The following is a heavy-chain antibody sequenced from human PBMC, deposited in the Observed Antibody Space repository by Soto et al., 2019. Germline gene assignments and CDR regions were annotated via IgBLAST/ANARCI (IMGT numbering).Heavy chain of an antibody. Sequence: QVQLVQXGAXXXXPGASVXXXXXASGYTFTGYAMHWVRQAPGQRLEWMGWINAGNGNTKYSQKFQGRVTITRDTSASTAYMELSSLRSEDTAVYYCARAVAVAADFDYWGQGTLVTVSS. CDR1: GYTFTGYA. D-gene: IGHD6-19*01. CDR3: ARAVAVAADFDY. CDR2: INAGNGNT. J-gene: IGHJ4*02. V-gene: IGHV1-3*01.